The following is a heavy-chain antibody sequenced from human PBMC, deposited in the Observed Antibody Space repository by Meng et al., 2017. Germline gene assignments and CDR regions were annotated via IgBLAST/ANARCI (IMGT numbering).Heavy chain of an antibody. CDR2: INTDASIT. Sequence: GESLKISCAASGFTFSSYNMHWVRQTPGEGLVWVSRINTDASITTYADSVKSRFTISRDDAKNTVYLQMNSLRAEDTAVYYCARDADWVIFDHWGQGALVTVSS. D-gene: IGHD3-9*01. CDR3: ARDADWVIFDH. CDR1: GFTFSSYN. J-gene: IGHJ4*02. V-gene: IGHV3-74*03.